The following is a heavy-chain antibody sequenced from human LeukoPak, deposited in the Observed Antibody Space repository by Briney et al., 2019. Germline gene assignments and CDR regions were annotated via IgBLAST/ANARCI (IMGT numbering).Heavy chain of an antibody. D-gene: IGHD3-3*01. J-gene: IGHJ4*02. CDR2: IYYSGST. V-gene: IGHV4-31*03. CDR1: GGSISSGGYY. Sequence: PSQTLSLTCTVSGGSISSGGYYWSWIRQHPGQGLEWIGYIYYSGSTYYNPSLKSRVTISVDTSKNQFSLKLSSVTAADTAVYYCASAPYYDFWSGYLSPDYWGQGTLVTVSS. CDR3: ASAPYYDFWSGYLSPDY.